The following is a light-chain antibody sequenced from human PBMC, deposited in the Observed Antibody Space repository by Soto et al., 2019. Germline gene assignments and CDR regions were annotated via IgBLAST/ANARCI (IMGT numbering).Light chain of an antibody. V-gene: IGKV3-11*01. CDR1: QSVSSY. CDR2: DAS. CDR3: QQRSNWPPPIT. Sequence: EIVLTHSPATLSLSPCERATLSSSASQSVSSYLVWYQQKPGQAPRLLIYDASNRATGIPARFSGSGSGTDFTLTISSLEPEDFAVYYCQQRSNWPPPITFGQGTRLEIK. J-gene: IGKJ5*01.